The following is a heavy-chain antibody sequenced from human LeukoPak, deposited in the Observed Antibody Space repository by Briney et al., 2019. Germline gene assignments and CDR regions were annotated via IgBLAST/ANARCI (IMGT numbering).Heavy chain of an antibody. CDR3: AKVFYNSGSYDY. J-gene: IGHJ4*02. V-gene: IGHV3-23*01. CDR1: GFTFSSYA. D-gene: IGHD3-10*01. CDR2: LSGSGGGT. Sequence: AGGSLRLSCAGSGFTFSSYALSWVRQAPGKGLEWVSNLSGSGGGTYYADSVKGRFTISRDNSKNTLFLQMNSLRAEDTAVYYCAKVFYNSGSYDYWGRGALVTVSS.